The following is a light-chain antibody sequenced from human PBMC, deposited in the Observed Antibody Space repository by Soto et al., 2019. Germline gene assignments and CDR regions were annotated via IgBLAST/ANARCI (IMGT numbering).Light chain of an antibody. CDR1: QSLRTW. CDR2: KVS. V-gene: IGKV1-5*03. Sequence: DIQMTQSPSTLSASIGDRVTITCRASQSLRTWLAWFQQKPGEAPKGLIYKVSYLESGVPPRFTASGSETKFTLTINGLQPDDSATYYCLQYNSYPWTFGQGTKVDIK. J-gene: IGKJ1*01. CDR3: LQYNSYPWT.